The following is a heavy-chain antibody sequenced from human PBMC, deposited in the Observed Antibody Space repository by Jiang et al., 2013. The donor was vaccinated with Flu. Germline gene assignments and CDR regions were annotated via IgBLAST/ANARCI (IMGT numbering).Heavy chain of an antibody. D-gene: IGHD3-22*01. CDR3: ARMQPLRTTGYYFGF. V-gene: IGHV2-70*16. CDR2: IDWDGDK. CDR1: GFSLNTSTMC. J-gene: IGHJ4*02. Sequence: KPTQTLTLTCTFSGFSLNTSTMCVSWIRQPPGKALEWLARIDWDGDKFYNTSLKTRLTISRDTSKNEVVLTMTNMDPVDTATYYCARMQPLRTTGYYFGFWGQGTLITVSS.